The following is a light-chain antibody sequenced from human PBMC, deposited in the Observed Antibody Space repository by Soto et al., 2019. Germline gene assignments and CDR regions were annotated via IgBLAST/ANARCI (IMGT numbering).Light chain of an antibody. V-gene: IGLV2-8*01. CDR1: SSDVGRYNY. J-gene: IGLJ1*01. CDR2: EVS. CDR3: SSYAGSSHYV. Sequence: QSALTQPPSASGSPGQSVTISCTGTSSDVGRYNYISWYQQHPGKAPKLMIYEVSKRPSGVPDRFSGSKSGNTASLTVSGLQAEDEADYYCSSYAGSSHYVFGTGTKVT.